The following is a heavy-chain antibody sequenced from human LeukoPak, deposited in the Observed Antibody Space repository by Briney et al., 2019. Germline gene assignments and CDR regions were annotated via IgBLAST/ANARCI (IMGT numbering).Heavy chain of an antibody. Sequence: ASVKVSCKASGGTFSSYAISWVRQAPGQGLEWMGGIIPIFGTANYAQKFQGRVTITTDESTSTAYMELSSLRSEDTAVYYCARVKGIVPAASEFYYYYMDVWGKGTTVTVSS. CDR1: GGTFSSYA. CDR2: IIPIFGTA. D-gene: IGHD2-2*01. V-gene: IGHV1-69*05. J-gene: IGHJ6*03. CDR3: ARVKGIVPAASEFYYYYMDV.